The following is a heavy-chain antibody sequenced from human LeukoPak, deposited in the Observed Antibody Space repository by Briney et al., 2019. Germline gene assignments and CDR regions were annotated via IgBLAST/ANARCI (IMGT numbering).Heavy chain of an antibody. CDR2: IKHDGREK. D-gene: IGHD3-10*01. CDR3: ARGGRSLWFADLLTN. Sequence: PGGSLRLSCAGSGFTFSNYWMVWVRQAPGKGLEWVANIKHDGREKHFVDSVKGRFSISRDNAHNSLYLDMNNLRPEDTALYFCARGGRSLWFADLLTNWGQGILVAGSS. CDR1: GFTFSNYW. J-gene: IGHJ4*02. V-gene: IGHV3-7*01.